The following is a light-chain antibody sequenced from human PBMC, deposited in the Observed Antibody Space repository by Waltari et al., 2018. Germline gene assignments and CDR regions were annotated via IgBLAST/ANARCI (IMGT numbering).Light chain of an antibody. CDR2: EVS. CDR3: SSYAGSNFVV. Sequence: QSALAQPPSASGSPGQSVTISCTGTSSDVGGYNYVSWYQQHPGKAPKLMIYEVSKRHSGVPDRFYGSKSGNTASLTVSGLQAEDEAAYYCSSYAGSNFVVFGGGTKVTVL. J-gene: IGLJ2*01. CDR1: SSDVGGYNY. V-gene: IGLV2-8*01.